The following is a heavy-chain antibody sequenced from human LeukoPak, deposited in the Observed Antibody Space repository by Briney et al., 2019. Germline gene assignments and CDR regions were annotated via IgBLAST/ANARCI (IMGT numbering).Heavy chain of an antibody. J-gene: IGHJ4*02. D-gene: IGHD6-19*01. CDR2: ISSSSSYI. CDR1: GFTFSSYS. CDR3: ARVFVAGTSN. V-gene: IGHV3-21*01. Sequence: GGSLRLSCVASGFTFSSYSMNWVRQAPGKGLEWVSSISSSSSYIYYADSVKGRFTISRDNAKNSLYLQMNSLRAEDTAVYYCARVFVAGTSNWGQGTLVTVSS.